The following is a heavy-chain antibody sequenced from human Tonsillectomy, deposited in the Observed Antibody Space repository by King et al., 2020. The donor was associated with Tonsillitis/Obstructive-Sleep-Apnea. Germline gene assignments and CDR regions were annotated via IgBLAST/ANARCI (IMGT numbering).Heavy chain of an antibody. D-gene: IGHD2-15*01. CDR1: GYTFIGYY. CDR2: INPDNGCT. CDR3: AREKVVVATTNFWFEP. Sequence: VQLVQSGAEVKKPGASVKVSCKASGYTFIGYYMHWVRQAPGQGLEWMVWINPDNGCTNYAQKIQGRVTMTRETAISTVYMELTRLKFDDTAVYYCAREKVVVATTNFWFEPWGQGTLVTVSS. V-gene: IGHV1-2*02. J-gene: IGHJ5*02.